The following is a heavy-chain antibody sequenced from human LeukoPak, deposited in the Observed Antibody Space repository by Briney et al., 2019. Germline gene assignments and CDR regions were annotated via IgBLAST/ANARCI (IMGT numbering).Heavy chain of an antibody. J-gene: IGHJ4*02. CDR1: GFTFSSYW. D-gene: IGHD3-22*01. Sequence: GGSLRLSCAASGFTFSSYWMGWVRQAPGKGLEWVANIGEDGRGKNYVDSVKGRFTISRDNAKNSLDLQMNSLRADDTAVYYCARDRDYYAIDYWGQGTLVTVSS. CDR2: IGEDGRGK. V-gene: IGHV3-7*01. CDR3: ARDRDYYAIDY.